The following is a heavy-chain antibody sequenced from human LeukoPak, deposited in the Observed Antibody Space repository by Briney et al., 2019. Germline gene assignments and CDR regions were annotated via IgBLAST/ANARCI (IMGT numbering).Heavy chain of an antibody. CDR3: AKGAYCGGDCYPNWFDP. Sequence: GGSLRLSCAASGFTFSSYAMSWVRQAPGKGLGWVSAISGSGGSTYYADSVKGRFTISRDNSKNTLYLQMNSLRAEDTAVYYCAKGAYCGGDCYPNWFDPWGQGTLVTVSS. D-gene: IGHD2-21*02. J-gene: IGHJ5*02. CDR1: GFTFSSYA. CDR2: ISGSGGST. V-gene: IGHV3-23*01.